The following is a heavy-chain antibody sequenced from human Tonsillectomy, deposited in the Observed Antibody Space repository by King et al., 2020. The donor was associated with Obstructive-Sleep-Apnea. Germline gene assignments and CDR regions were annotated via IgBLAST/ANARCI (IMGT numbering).Heavy chain of an antibody. Sequence: QLVQSGAEVKKPGSSVKVSCKASGGTFSSYAISWVRQAPGQGLEWMGGSIPIFGTANYAQKFQGRVTITADESTSTAYMELSSLRSEDTAVYYCAATDYYDSSGYYPYYFDYWGQGTLVTVSS. CDR3: AATDYYDSSGYYPYYFDY. J-gene: IGHJ4*02. CDR1: GGTFSSYA. D-gene: IGHD3-22*01. CDR2: SIPIFGTA. V-gene: IGHV1-69*01.